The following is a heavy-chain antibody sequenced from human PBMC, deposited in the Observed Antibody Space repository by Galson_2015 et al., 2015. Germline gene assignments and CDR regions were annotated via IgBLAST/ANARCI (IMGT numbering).Heavy chain of an antibody. V-gene: IGHV3-30-3*01. Sequence: EWVAVISYDGSKKYYADSVKGRFTISRDNSKNTLYLQMNSLRAEDTAVYYCARDEEGGAFDIWGQGTMVTVSS. CDR2: ISYDGSKK. CDR3: ARDEEGGAFDI. D-gene: IGHD3-16*01. J-gene: IGHJ3*02.